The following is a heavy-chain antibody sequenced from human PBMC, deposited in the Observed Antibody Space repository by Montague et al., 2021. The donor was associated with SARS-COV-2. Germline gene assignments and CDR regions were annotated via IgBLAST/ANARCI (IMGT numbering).Heavy chain of an antibody. CDR1: GGSFSGYY. CDR3: ASPTYYYDSSGSDAFDI. V-gene: IGHV4-34*01. D-gene: IGHD3-22*01. CDR2: INHSGST. Sequence: SETLSLTCAVYGGSFSGYYWSWIRQPPGKGLEWIGEINHSGSTKYNPSLKSRVTIPVDTSKNQFSLKLSSVTAADTAVYYCASPTYYYDSSGSDAFDIWGQGTMVTVSS. J-gene: IGHJ3*02.